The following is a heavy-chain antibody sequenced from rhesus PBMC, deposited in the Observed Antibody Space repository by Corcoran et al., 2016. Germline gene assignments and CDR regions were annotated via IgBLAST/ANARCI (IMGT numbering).Heavy chain of an antibody. CDR1: GYTFGDYG. D-gene: IGHD6-31*01. CDR2: ISYTGKTI. CDR3: ARASSGWYHYFDY. Sequence: EVQLVESGGGLVKPGASLRLSCAVSGYTFGDYGLHWVRQVPGKGLEWVSFISYTGKTIYYAESVKVRCTISRAHANTSLSLQMNSLRTEDTAVYYCARASSGWYHYFDYWGQGVLVTVSS. V-gene: IGHV3-183*01. J-gene: IGHJ4*01.